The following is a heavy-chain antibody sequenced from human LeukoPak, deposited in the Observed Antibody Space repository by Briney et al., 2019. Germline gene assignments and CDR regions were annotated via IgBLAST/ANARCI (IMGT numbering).Heavy chain of an antibody. CDR3: AKHPSGYYYDLFDY. V-gene: IGHV3-23*01. CDR1: GFTFSRYG. CDR2: IGGGGVST. J-gene: IGHJ4*02. D-gene: IGHD3-22*01. Sequence: PGGSLRLSCAASGFTFSRYGMSWVRQAPGKGLEWVSSIGGGGVSTYFADSVKGRFTISRDNSKNTLYLHMNNLRAEDTAVNYCAKHPSGYYYDLFDYWGQGTLVTVSS.